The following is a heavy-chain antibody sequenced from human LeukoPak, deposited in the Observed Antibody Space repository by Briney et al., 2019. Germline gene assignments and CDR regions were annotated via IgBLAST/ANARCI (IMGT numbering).Heavy chain of an antibody. V-gene: IGHV3-21*01. Sequence: PGGSLRLSCAASGFTFSSYSMNWVRQAPGKGLEWVSSISSSSYIYYADSVKGRFTISRDNAKNSLYLQMNSLRAEDTAVYYCARHVVGVGFDYWGQGTLVTVSS. CDR2: ISSSSYI. J-gene: IGHJ4*02. D-gene: IGHD3-22*01. CDR1: GFTFSSYS. CDR3: ARHVVGVGFDY.